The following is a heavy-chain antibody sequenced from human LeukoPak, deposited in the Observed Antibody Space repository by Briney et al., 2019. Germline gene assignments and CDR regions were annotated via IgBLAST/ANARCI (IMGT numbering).Heavy chain of an antibody. CDR3: ARRFDYDFWYMDV. V-gene: IGHV3-21*01. Sequence: GGSLRLSCAASGFTFSSYTINWVRQAPGKGLEWVSSISGSSYYIYYADSVKGRFTISRDNAKNSLYLQMNSLRAEDTAVYYCARRFDYDFWYMDVWGKGTTVTVSS. J-gene: IGHJ6*03. CDR2: ISGSSYYI. CDR1: GFTFSSYT. D-gene: IGHD3-3*01.